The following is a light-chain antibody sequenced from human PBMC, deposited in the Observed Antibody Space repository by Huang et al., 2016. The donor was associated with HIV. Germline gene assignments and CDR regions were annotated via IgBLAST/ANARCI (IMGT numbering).Light chain of an antibody. Sequence: EIVLTQSPATLSLSPGERATLSYSASQSVRNFLAWHQQKHGQAPRLLIFDASNRATGIPARFIGSGSGTDFTLTISSLEPEDFAVYYCQQRSNWPLTFGGGTKVEI. CDR3: QQRSNWPLT. V-gene: IGKV3-11*01. CDR1: QSVRNF. CDR2: DAS. J-gene: IGKJ4*01.